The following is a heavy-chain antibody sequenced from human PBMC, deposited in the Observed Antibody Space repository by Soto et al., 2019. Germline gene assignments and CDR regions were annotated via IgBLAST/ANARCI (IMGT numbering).Heavy chain of an antibody. CDR2: IIPILGIA. D-gene: IGHD2-2*01. Sequence: QVQLVQSGAEVKKPGSSVKVSCKASGGTFSSYTISWVRQAPGQGLEWMGRIIPILGIANYAQKFQGRVTLTADKSTSTAYMELSSLSSEDTAVYYCARSVFTSFWFDPWGQGTLVTVSS. CDR1: GGTFSSYT. V-gene: IGHV1-69*02. J-gene: IGHJ5*02. CDR3: ARSVFTSFWFDP.